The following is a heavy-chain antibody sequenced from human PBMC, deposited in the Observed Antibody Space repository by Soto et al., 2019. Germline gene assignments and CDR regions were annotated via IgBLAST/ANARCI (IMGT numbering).Heavy chain of an antibody. D-gene: IGHD3-3*01. CDR1: CASINSGDYY. CDR2: ISYSGNT. J-gene: IGHJ5*02. CDR3: VRALGSRFREWPRFDP. V-gene: IGHV4-30-4*01. Sequence: SETLSLTCTVSCASINSGDYYWTWIRQPQGEGLEWIGYISYSGNTDYSPSLKSRVTISRDTSKNQFSVNLNSVTAADTALYYCVRALGSRFREWPRFDPWGQGILVTVSS.